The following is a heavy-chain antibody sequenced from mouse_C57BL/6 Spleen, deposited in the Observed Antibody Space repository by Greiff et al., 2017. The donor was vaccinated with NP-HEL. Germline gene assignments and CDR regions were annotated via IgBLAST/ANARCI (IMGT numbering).Heavy chain of an antibody. D-gene: IGHD2-5*01. CDR2: INPNYGTT. CDR3: ARPSYYSNPWFAY. Sequence: EVKLVESGPELVKPGASVKISCKASGYSFTDYNMNWVKQSNGKSLEWIGVINPNYGTTSYNQKFKGKATLTVDQSSSTAYMQLNSLTSEDSAVYYCARPSYYSNPWFAYWGQGTLVTVSA. J-gene: IGHJ3*01. V-gene: IGHV1-39*01. CDR1: GYSFTDYN.